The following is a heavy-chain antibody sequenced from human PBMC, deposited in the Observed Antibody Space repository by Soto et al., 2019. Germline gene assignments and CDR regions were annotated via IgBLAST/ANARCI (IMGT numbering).Heavy chain of an antibody. CDR3: ARDDNWNEYLFDY. J-gene: IGHJ4*02. V-gene: IGHV3-74*01. CDR1: GFTFSHYW. CDR2: VNGDGRST. D-gene: IGHD1-20*01. Sequence: EVQLVESGGGLVQPGGSLRLSCAASGFTFSHYWMHWVRQVPGKGLMWVSRVNGDGRSTSYAASVKGRFTISRDNAENTVYLRMNSLRAEDTGVYYCARDDNWNEYLFDYWGQGTLVTVSS.